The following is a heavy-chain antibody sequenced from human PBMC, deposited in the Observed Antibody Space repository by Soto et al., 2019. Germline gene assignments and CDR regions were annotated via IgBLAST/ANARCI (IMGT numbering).Heavy chain of an antibody. Sequence: SETLSLTCAVYGGSFSGYYWSWIRQPPGKGLEWIGEINHSGSTNYNPSLKSRVTISVDTSKNQFSLKLSSVTAADTAVYYCARGFMSSDIVVVVAATRGAYFDYWGQGTLVTVSS. J-gene: IGHJ4*02. CDR3: ARGFMSSDIVVVVAATRGAYFDY. V-gene: IGHV4-34*01. CDR1: GGSFSGYY. CDR2: INHSGST. D-gene: IGHD2-15*01.